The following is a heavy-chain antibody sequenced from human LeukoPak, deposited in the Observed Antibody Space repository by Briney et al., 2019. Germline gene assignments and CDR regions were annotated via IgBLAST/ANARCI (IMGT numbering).Heavy chain of an antibody. CDR1: GGTFSSYA. CDR2: LSVYNGNA. J-gene: IGHJ3*02. V-gene: IGHV1-18*01. CDR3: ARETPNAFDI. Sequence: GASVKVSCKASGGTFSSYAISWVRQVPGQGLEWIGGLSVYNGNANSAQNFQARVTMTTDTSTSTAYMELRRLRFDDTAVYYCARETPNAFDIWGQGTKVIVSS.